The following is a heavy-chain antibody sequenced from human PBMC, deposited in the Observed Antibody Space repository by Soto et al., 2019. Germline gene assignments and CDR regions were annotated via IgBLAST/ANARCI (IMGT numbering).Heavy chain of an antibody. J-gene: IGHJ5*02. D-gene: IGHD4-4*01. V-gene: IGHV4-34*01. CDR1: GGSFSGYY. CDR2: INHSGST. CDR3: ARGAPRVTTSSWFDP. Sequence: SETLSLTCAVYGGSFSGYYWSWIRQPPGKGLEWIGEINHSGSTNYNPSLKSRVTISVDTSKNQFSLKLSSVTAADTAVYYWARGAPRVTTSSWFDPWGQGTLVTVSS.